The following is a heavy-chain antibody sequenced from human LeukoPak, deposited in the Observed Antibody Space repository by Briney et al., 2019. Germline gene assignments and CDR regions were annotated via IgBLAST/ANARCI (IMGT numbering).Heavy chain of an antibody. D-gene: IGHD3-16*02. CDR3: ARGIMVPFGGVIVPDGFDM. CDR1: GFTFSSYA. CDR2: ISYDGSKK. V-gene: IGHV3-30-3*01. Sequence: GGSLRLSCAASGFTFSSYAMHWVRQAPGKGLEWVAVISYDGSKKYYADSVKGRFTISRDNSKNTLYLQMNSLRAEDTAVYYCARGIMVPFGGVIVPDGFDMWGQGTMVTVSS. J-gene: IGHJ3*02.